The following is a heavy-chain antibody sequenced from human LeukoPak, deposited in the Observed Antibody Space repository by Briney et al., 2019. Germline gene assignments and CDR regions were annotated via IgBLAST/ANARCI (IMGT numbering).Heavy chain of an antibody. CDR1: GYSISSNYY. CDR2: IYRSGNT. CDR3: ARVSARGGYGDDYFDY. D-gene: IGHD4-17*01. Sequence: SETLSLTCTVSGYSISSNYYWGWIRQPPGKGLEWIGNIYRSGNTYYNPSLRSRVTISIDTSKNQSSLEVNSVTAAETAMYYCARVSARGGYGDDYFDYWGQGTLVTVSS. J-gene: IGHJ4*02. V-gene: IGHV4-38-2*02.